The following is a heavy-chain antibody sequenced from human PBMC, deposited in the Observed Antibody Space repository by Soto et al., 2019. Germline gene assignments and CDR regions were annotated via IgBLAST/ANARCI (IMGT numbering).Heavy chain of an antibody. Sequence: EVQLLESGGGLVQPGGSLRLSCAASGFTFSNFDMTWVRQAPGKGLEWVSLISGSGYRTYYADSVKGRFTISRDNSESTLYLQMNSLRAEDTAVYYCAKGRANDYMGYGMDVWGQGTTVTVSS. D-gene: IGHD5-12*01. V-gene: IGHV3-23*01. CDR2: ISGSGYRT. CDR1: GFTFSNFD. J-gene: IGHJ6*02. CDR3: AKGRANDYMGYGMDV.